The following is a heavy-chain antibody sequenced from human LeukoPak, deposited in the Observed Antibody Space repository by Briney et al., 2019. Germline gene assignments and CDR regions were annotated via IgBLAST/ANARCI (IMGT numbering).Heavy chain of an antibody. CDR2: MNPNSGNT. CDR3: ARNPQGDNGNDY. J-gene: IGHJ4*02. V-gene: IGHV1-8*01. D-gene: IGHD1-14*01. CDR1: GYTLTSYD. Sequence: GASVKLSCKASGYTLTSYDINWVRQAPGQGLEWMGWMNPNSGNTGYAPKFQGRVTPPRKTPKRPAYTELRGPESDATALFCCARNPQGDNGNDYWGQGTLVTVSS.